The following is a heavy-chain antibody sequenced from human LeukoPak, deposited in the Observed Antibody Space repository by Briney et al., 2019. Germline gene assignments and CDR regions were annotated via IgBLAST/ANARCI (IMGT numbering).Heavy chain of an antibody. D-gene: IGHD6-13*01. CDR2: INTDGSST. CDR3: AARIADPWGYYMDV. V-gene: IGHV3-74*01. Sequence: GGSLRLSCAASGFTFSSYWMHWVRQAPGKGLVWVSRINTDGSSTSYADSVKGRFTISRDNAKNTLYLQMNSLRAEDTAVYYCAARIADPWGYYMDVWGKGTTVTVSS. CDR1: GFTFSSYW. J-gene: IGHJ6*03.